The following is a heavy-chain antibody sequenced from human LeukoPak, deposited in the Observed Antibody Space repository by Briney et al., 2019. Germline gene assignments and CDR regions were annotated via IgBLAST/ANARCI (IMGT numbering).Heavy chain of an antibody. J-gene: IGHJ4*02. CDR3: AREGPIVGATHLVDY. V-gene: IGHV1-2*02. CDR1: GYTFTDYY. D-gene: IGHD1-26*01. CDR2: INPNSGGT. Sequence: ASVKVSCKASGYTFTDYYMHWVRQAPGQGLEWMGWINPNSGGTNYAQKFQGRATMTGDTSISTAYMELSRLRSDDTAVYYCAREGPIVGATHLVDYWGQGTLVTVSS.